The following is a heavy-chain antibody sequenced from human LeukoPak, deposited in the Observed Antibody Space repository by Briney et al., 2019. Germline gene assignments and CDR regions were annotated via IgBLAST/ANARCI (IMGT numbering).Heavy chain of an antibody. CDR2: FDPEDGET. D-gene: IGHD2-2*01. V-gene: IGHV1-24*01. J-gene: IGHJ5*02. CDR3: ATESRYCSSTSCSNWFDP. CDR1: GYTLTELS. Sequence: ASAKVSCKVSGYTLTELSMHWVRQAPGKGLEWMGGFDPEDGETIYAQKFQGRVAMTEDTSTDTAYMELSSLRSEDTAVYYCATESRYCSSTSCSNWFDPWGQGTLVTVSS.